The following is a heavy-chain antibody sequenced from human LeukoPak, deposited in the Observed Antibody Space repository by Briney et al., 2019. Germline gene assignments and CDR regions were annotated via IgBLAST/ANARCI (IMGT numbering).Heavy chain of an antibody. Sequence: QPGGSLRLSCAASGSTFSSYEMNWVRQAPGKGLEWVSYISSTSNTIYYADSVKGRFTISRDNSKSTLYIQMNSLRAEDTAVYYCARAKPKNMVRGLIMRRESRYYFDYWGQGTLVTVSS. D-gene: IGHD3-10*01. J-gene: IGHJ4*02. CDR3: ARAKPKNMVRGLIMRRESRYYFDY. CDR2: ISSTSNTI. V-gene: IGHV3-48*03. CDR1: GSTFSSYE.